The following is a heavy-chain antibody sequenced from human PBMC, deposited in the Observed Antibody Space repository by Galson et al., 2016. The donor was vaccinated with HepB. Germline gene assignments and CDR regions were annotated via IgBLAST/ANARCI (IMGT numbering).Heavy chain of an antibody. D-gene: IGHD6-19*01. CDR1: GFTFNTYA. V-gene: IGHV3-23*01. Sequence: SLRLSCAASGFTFNTYAMTWVRQAPGKGLEWVSSISSSDGRTWYAASVRGRFTISTDNSKTTLYVQMNSLRVDDSAIYYCAKSQFALPDSGWFNAFDLWGQGTMVTVSS. J-gene: IGHJ3*01. CDR3: AKSQFALPDSGWFNAFDL. CDR2: ISSSDGRT.